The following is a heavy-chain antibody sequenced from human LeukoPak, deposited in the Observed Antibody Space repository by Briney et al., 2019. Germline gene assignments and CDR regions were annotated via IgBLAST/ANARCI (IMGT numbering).Heavy chain of an antibody. V-gene: IGHV3-20*04. CDR2: ITWNGGST. CDR1: GFTFDDYG. D-gene: IGHD6-13*01. CDR3: ARVSIWQQLYYYYYYYMGV. J-gene: IGHJ6*03. Sequence: AGGSLRLSCAASGFTFDDYGMSWVRQAPGKGLEWVSGITWNGGSTGYADSVTGRFTVSRDKAKNSLYLQMSSLRAEDTALYYCARVSIWQQLYYYYYYYMGVWGKGTAVTVSS.